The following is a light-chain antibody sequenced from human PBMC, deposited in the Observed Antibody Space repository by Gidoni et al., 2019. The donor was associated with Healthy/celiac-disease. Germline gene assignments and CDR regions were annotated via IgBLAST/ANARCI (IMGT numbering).Light chain of an antibody. CDR2: WAS. Sequence: DIVMTQSPDSLAVSLGERAPINCKSSQSVFYSSNNKNYLAWYQQKPGQPPKLLIYWASTRESGVPDRFSGSGSGTDFTLTISSLQAEDVAVYYCQQYYSTPYTFGQXTKLEIK. CDR3: QQYYSTPYT. J-gene: IGKJ2*01. V-gene: IGKV4-1*01. CDR1: QSVFYSSNNKNY.